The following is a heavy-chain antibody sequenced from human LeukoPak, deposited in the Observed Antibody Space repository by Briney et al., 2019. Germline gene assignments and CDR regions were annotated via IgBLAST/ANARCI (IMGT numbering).Heavy chain of an antibody. Sequence: PGGSLRLSCAASGFTFSSYGMHWVRQAPGKGLEWVAFIRYDGSNKYYADSVKGRFTISRDNSKNTLYLQMNSLRAEDTAVYYCAKDPMRIGAAIQISAYYFDYWGQGTLVTVSS. J-gene: IGHJ4*02. CDR3: AKDPMRIGAAIQISAYYFDY. V-gene: IGHV3-30*02. CDR1: GFTFSSYG. D-gene: IGHD6-13*01. CDR2: IRYDGSNK.